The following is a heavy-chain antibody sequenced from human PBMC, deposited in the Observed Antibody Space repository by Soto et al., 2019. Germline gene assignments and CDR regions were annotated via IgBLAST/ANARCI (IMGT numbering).Heavy chain of an antibody. CDR2: IIPIFGTT. CDR1: GGTFSNDA. Sequence: QEQLVQDGAEVKKPGSSVMISCRASGGTFSNDAVSWFRQAPGQGLQWLGGIIPIFGTTHYAQKFQGRVTITADESTATAYRELRSVTSEDTAVYYCATGLRTGNYGMDVCGQGTAVTVSS. J-gene: IGHJ6*02. V-gene: IGHV1-69*01. CDR3: ATGLRTGNYGMDV. D-gene: IGHD3-10*01.